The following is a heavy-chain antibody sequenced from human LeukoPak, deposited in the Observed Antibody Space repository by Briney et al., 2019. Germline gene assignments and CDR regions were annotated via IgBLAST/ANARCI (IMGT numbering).Heavy chain of an antibody. Sequence: SLRLSCAASGFTFSSYSMNWVRQAPGKGLEWVSGISWNSGSIGYADSVKGRFTISRENAKNSLSLQMNSLRAEDTALYYCAKDGYYDSSGYDYYYDYWGQGTLVTVSS. V-gene: IGHV3-9*01. CDR1: GFTFSSYS. D-gene: IGHD3-22*01. CDR2: ISWNSGSI. CDR3: AKDGYYDSSGYDYYYDY. J-gene: IGHJ4*02.